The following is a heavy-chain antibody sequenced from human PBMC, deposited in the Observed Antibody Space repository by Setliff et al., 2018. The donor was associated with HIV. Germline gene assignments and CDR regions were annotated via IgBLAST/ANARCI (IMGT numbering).Heavy chain of an antibody. CDR1: GGFISSSSYY. V-gene: IGHV4-39*01. CDR2: IFNDGRT. CDR3: ARHFPSISLFFGDPGPFDR. J-gene: IGHJ4*02. D-gene: IGHD3-10*01. Sequence: SETLSLTCTVSGGFISSSSYYWGWIRQPPGKGLEWIGSIFNDGRTYYNPSLKSRITIPMDTSTNQFSLKLSYVTAADTAVYFCARHFPSISLFFGDPGPFDRWGQGALVTVSS.